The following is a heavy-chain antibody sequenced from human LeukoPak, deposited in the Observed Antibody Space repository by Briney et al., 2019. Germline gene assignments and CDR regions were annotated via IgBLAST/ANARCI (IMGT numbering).Heavy chain of an antibody. J-gene: IGHJ4*02. CDR2: IWYDGSKR. V-gene: IGHV3-33*01. CDR3: ARDYYDSSGSYYFDY. CDR1: GFTFSNYG. Sequence: PGGSLRLSCTASGFTFSNYGLHWVRQAPGKGLEWTALIWYDGSKRYYADSVQGRFTISRDDSKNTLFLQMNSLRAEDTAVYYCARDYYDSSGSYYFDYWGQGTLVTVSS. D-gene: IGHD3-22*01.